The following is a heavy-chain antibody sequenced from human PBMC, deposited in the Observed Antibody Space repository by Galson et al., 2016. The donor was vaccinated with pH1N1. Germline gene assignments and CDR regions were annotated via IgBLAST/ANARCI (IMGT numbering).Heavy chain of an antibody. Sequence: QSGAEVKKSGESLKISCKVSGYSFTTSWIGWVRQMPGKGLEWVGIIYPGDSDAIYSPSFEGQATMSVDKSISTAYLQWTTLKASDTALYFCARHENYGSGSLDYWGQGTLVTVSS. J-gene: IGHJ4*02. D-gene: IGHD3-10*01. CDR3: ARHENYGSGSLDY. CDR2: IYPGDSDA. CDR1: GYSFTTSW. V-gene: IGHV5-51*01.